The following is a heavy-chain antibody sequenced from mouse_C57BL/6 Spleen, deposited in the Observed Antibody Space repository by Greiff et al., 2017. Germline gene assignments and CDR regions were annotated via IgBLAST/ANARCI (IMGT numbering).Heavy chain of an antibody. V-gene: IGHV1-64*01. CDR1: GYTFTSSW. CDR3: ASRLNTVLAYDY. CDR2: IHPNSGST. D-gene: IGHD1-1*01. J-gene: IGHJ2*01. Sequence: VQLQQPGAELVKPGASVKLSCKASGYTFTSSWMHWVKQRPGQGLEWIGMIHPNSGSTNYNEKFKSKATLTVDKSSSTAYMQLSSLTSEDSAVYYCASRLNTVLAYDYWGQGTTLTVSS.